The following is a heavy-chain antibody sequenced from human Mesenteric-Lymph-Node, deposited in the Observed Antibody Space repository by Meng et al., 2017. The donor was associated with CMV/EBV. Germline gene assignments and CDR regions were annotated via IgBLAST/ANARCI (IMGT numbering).Heavy chain of an antibody. CDR3: ARDRRWELGWFDP. J-gene: IGHJ5*02. CDR2: IYYSGST. D-gene: IGHD1-26*01. Sequence: SETLSLTCTVSGGSISNSNYYWGWIRQPPGKGLEWIGSIYYSGSTYYKPSLKSRVTISVDTSKNQFSLKLSSVTAADTAVYYCARDRRWELGWFDPWGQGTLVTVSS. CDR1: GGSISNSNYY. V-gene: IGHV4-39*07.